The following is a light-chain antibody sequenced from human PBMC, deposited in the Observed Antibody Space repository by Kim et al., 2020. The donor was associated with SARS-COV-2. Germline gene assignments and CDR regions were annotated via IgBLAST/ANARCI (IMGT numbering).Light chain of an antibody. J-gene: IGLJ1*01. CDR1: SLRRYY. CDR3: NSRDRHSTGNLYV. V-gene: IGLV3-19*01. Sequence: SSELTQDPAVSVALGQTVTITCQGDSLRRYYASWYQQKPGQAPVLVMYDKNNRPSGIPDRFSGSSSGDTASLTITGAQAADEADYYCNSRDRHSTGNLYVFGAGTKVTVL. CDR2: DKN.